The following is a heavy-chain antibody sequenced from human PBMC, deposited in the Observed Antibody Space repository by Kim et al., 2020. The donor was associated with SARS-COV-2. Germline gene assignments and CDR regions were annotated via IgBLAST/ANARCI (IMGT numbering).Heavy chain of an antibody. CDR3: ASPLYCGGGSCYL. J-gene: IGHJ4*02. V-gene: IGHV3-33*01. Sequence: GGSLRLSCAASVFTFSNYGMHWVRQAPGKGLEWVAVIWYDGSKNYYTDSVKGRFTISRDNSKNTLYLQMNSLRAEDTAVYYCASPLYCGGGSCYLWGQGTLVTVSS. CDR2: IWYDGSKN. D-gene: IGHD2-15*01. CDR1: VFTFSNYG.